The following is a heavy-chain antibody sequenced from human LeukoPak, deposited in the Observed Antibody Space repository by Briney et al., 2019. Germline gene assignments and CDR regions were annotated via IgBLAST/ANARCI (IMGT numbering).Heavy chain of an antibody. CDR3: ARDWITMVRGVVSFDY. J-gene: IGHJ4*02. CDR2: ISAYNGNT. CDR1: GYTFTSYG. V-gene: IGHV1-18*01. Sequence: ASVTVSCKASGYTFTSYGISWVRQAPGQGLEWMGWISAYNGNTNYAQKLQGRVTMTTDTSASTAYMELRSLRSDDTAVYYCARDWITMVRGVVSFDYWGQGTLVTVSS. D-gene: IGHD3-10*01.